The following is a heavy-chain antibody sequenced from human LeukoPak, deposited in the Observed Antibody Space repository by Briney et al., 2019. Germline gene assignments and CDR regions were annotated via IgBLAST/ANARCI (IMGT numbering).Heavy chain of an antibody. CDR3: ARDCGGGSCYGPYDAFDI. J-gene: IGHJ3*02. V-gene: IGHV3-48*01. Sequence: SGGSLRLSCAASGFTFSTYNMNWVRQAPGKGLEWVSYISSSGSTKYYADSVKGRFTISRDNVKNSLFLQMNSLRAEDTAVYYCARDCGGGSCYGPYDAFDIWGQGTMVTVSS. CDR2: ISSSGSTK. D-gene: IGHD2-15*01. CDR1: GFTFSTYN.